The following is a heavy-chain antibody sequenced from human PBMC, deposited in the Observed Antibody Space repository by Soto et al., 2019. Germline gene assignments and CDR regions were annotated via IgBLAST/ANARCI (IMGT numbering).Heavy chain of an antibody. J-gene: IGHJ4*02. CDR3: ARRYGYSFDY. D-gene: IGHD1-1*01. V-gene: IGHV4-59*08. CDR2: IYNSGRT. CDR1: GGSISSYY. Sequence: PSETLSLTCTVSGGSISSYYWSWIRQPPGKGLEWIGYIYNSGRTNYNPSLKCRVTISVDTSKNQFSLKLSSVTAADTAVYYCARRYGYSFDYWGQGTLVTVSS.